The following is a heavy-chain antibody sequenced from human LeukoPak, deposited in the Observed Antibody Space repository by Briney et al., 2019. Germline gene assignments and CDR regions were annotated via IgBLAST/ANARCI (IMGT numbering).Heavy chain of an antibody. V-gene: IGHV1-18*01. CDR1: GYTFTNYS. CDR2: ISAYNGQT. D-gene: IGHD2-15*01. CDR3: ARDNKNGRWSWFDP. J-gene: IGHJ5*02. Sequence: ASVKVSCKASGYTFTNYSITWVRQAPRQGPEWMGWISAYNGQTNYTQTVQGRAIMTTKTSTTTASRELTRLRFDDTPFYYCARDNKNGRWSWFDPWGQGTPVTVSS.